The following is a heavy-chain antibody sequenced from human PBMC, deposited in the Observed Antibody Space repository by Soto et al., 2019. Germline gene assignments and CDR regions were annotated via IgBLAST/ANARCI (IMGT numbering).Heavy chain of an antibody. Sequence: HPGGSLRLSCAASGFTFSSYGMHWVRQAPGKGLEWVAVISYDGSNKYYADSVKGRFTISRDNSKNTLYLQMNSLRAEDTAVYYCAKPLYGEDNWFDPWGQGTLVTVSS. CDR1: GFTFSSYG. CDR2: ISYDGSNK. CDR3: AKPLYGEDNWFDP. J-gene: IGHJ5*02. V-gene: IGHV3-30*18. D-gene: IGHD4-17*01.